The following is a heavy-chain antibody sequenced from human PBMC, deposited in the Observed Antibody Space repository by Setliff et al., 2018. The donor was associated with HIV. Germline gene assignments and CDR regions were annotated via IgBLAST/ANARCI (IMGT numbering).Heavy chain of an antibody. CDR1: GGSIEFSSYY. D-gene: IGHD6-19*01. CDR3: ARGSGGWYIDNWFDP. V-gene: IGHV4-61*09. CDR2: IYTRGSN. Sequence: SETLSLTCKVSGGSIEFSSYYWGWIRQPAGKGLEWIGHIYTRGSNNYNPSLKSRVTISVDTSKNQFSLKLRSVTAADTAVYYCARGSGGWYIDNWFDPWGQGTLVTVSS. J-gene: IGHJ5*02.